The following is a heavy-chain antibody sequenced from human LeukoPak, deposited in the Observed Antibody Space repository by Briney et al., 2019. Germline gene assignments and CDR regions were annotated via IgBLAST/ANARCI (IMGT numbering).Heavy chain of an antibody. V-gene: IGHV3-74*01. D-gene: IGHD3-10*01. CDR1: GVTFSSYW. J-gene: IGHJ3*02. CDR3: ATDRGHAFDI. Sequence: GGSLRLSCAASGVTFSSYWMHWGRQAPGKGLVWVSRIYSDGSGTTYAESVKGRFTISRDNAKNTLFLQINSLTAEDTAVYYCATDRGHAFDIWGQGTMVTVS. CDR2: IYSDGSGT.